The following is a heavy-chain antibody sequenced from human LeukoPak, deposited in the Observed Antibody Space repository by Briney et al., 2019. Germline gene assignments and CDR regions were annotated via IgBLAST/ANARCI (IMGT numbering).Heavy chain of an antibody. CDR2: ISGSGATT. CDR1: GFTFSSCA. J-gene: IGHJ4*02. CDR3: AKDQSRVGASELFDY. V-gene: IGHV3-23*01. Sequence: WSLTLSCAASGFTFSSCAMTWVRQAPGKGLEWVSSISGSGATTYYADSVKGRFTISRDNSNNTVYLQMNSLRAEDTAVYYCAKDQSRVGASELFDYWGQGMQVGDSS. D-gene: IGHD1-26*01.